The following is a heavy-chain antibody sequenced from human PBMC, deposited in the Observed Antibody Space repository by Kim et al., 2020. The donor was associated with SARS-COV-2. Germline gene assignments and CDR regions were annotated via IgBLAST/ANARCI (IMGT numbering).Heavy chain of an antibody. V-gene: IGHV4-59*08. D-gene: IGHD2-21*01. CDR1: GASSNYYY. CDR2: VFYTGAT. J-gene: IGHJ4*02. CDR3: ARQREKWRLEYSFDY. Sequence: SETLSLTCTVSGASSNYYYWSWLRQPPGRGLEWIGYVFYTGATNVNPSLQSRVTMSLDTSKSQFSLKLTSVTAADTAVYYCARQREKWRLEYSFDYWGQG.